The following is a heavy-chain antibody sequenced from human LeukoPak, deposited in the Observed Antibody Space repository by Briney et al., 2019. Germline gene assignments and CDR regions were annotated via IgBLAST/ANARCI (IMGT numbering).Heavy chain of an antibody. CDR2: IKQDGSEK. J-gene: IGHJ5*02. D-gene: IGHD4-17*01. V-gene: IGHV3-7*01. CDR1: GFTFSSYW. CDR3: ASPRYGDYGASWFDP. Sequence: GGSLRLSCAASGFTFSSYWMSWVRQAPGKGLEWVANIKQDGSEKYYVDSVKGRFTISRDNAKNSLYLQMNSLRAEDTAVYYCASPRYGDYGASWFDPWGQGTLVTVSS.